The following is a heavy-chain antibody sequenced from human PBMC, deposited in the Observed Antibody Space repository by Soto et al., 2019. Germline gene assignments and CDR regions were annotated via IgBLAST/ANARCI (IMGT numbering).Heavy chain of an antibody. D-gene: IGHD2-2*01. Sequence: GGSLRLSCAASGFTFSSYGMHWVRQAPGKGLEWEALIWFDGSDKYYTESVKGRFTISRDNSKSTLYLQMNSLRAEDTAVYYCARLYCSASSCYPVGAFDIRGQGTMVTVSS. CDR1: GFTFSSYG. CDR3: ARLYCSASSCYPVGAFDI. CDR2: IWFDGSDK. V-gene: IGHV3-33*01. J-gene: IGHJ3*02.